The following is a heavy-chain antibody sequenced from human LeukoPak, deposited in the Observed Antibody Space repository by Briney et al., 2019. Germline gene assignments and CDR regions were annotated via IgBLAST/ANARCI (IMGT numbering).Heavy chain of an antibody. V-gene: IGHV3-23*01. CDR2: ISGSGGST. CDR3: AKEGVYYGSGSYYQTNLYYFDY. D-gene: IGHD3-10*01. Sequence: PGGSLRLSCAASGFTFSNAWMSWVRQAPGKGLEWVSAISGSGGSTYYADSVKGRFTISRDNSKNTLYLQMNSLRAEDTAVYYCAKEGVYYGSGSYYQTNLYYFDYWGQGTLVTVSS. J-gene: IGHJ4*02. CDR1: GFTFSNAW.